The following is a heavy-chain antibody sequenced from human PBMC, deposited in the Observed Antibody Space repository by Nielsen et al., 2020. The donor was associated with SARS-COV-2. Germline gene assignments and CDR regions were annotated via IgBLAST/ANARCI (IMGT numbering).Heavy chain of an antibody. CDR3: ARVITMVRGVSKSQYYGMDV. Sequence: SETLSLTCTVSGGSISSSSYYWGWIRQPPGKGLEWIGSIYYGGSTYYNPSLKSRVTISVDTSKNQFSLKLSSVTAADTAVYYCARVITMVRGVSKSQYYGMDVWGQGTTVTVSS. J-gene: IGHJ6*02. V-gene: IGHV4-39*07. CDR1: GGSISSSSYY. D-gene: IGHD3-10*01. CDR2: IYYGGST.